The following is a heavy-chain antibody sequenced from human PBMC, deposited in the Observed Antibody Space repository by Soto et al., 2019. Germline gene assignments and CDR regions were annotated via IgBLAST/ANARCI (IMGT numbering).Heavy chain of an antibody. Sequence: GGSLRLSCAASGFTFSSYGMHWVRQAPGKGLEWVAVISYDGSNKYYADSVKGRFTISRDNSKNTLYLQMNSLRAEDTAVYYCARIDVDTAMEFDYWGQGTLVTVSS. CDR1: GFTFSSYG. CDR3: ARIDVDTAMEFDY. V-gene: IGHV3-30*03. D-gene: IGHD5-18*01. J-gene: IGHJ4*02. CDR2: ISYDGSNK.